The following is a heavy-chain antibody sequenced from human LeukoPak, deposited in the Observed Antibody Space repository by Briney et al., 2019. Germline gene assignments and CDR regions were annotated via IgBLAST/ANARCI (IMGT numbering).Heavy chain of an antibody. V-gene: IGHV1-2*02. Sequence: ASVKVSCKASGYTFTGYYMHWVRQAPGQGLEWMGWINPNSGGTNYAQKFQGRVTMTRDTSTSTVYMELSSLRSEDTAVYYCAREIGPRQLHLWGSAFDYWGQGTLVTVSS. CDR2: INPNSGGT. CDR3: AREIGPRQLHLWGSAFDY. D-gene: IGHD5-18*01. J-gene: IGHJ4*02. CDR1: GYTFTGYY.